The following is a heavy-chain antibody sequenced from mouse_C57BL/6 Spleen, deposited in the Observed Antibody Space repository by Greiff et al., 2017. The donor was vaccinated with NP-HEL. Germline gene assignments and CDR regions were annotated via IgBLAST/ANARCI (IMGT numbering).Heavy chain of an antibody. V-gene: IGHV1-80*01. J-gene: IGHJ3*01. CDR2: IYPGDGDT. D-gene: IGHD3-2*02. CDR1: GHAFSSYW. Sequence: VKLMESGAELVKPGASVKISCKASGHAFSSYWMNWVKQRPGKGLEWIGQIYPGDGDTNYNGKFKGKATLTADKSSSTAYMQLSSLTSEDSAVYFCARSTAQAAFAYWGQGTLVTVSA. CDR3: ARSTAQAAFAY.